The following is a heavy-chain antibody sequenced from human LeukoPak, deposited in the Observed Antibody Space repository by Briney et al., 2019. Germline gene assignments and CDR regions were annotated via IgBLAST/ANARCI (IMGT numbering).Heavy chain of an antibody. CDR2: ISGSGGST. CDR1: GFTFSSYA. V-gene: IGHV3-23*01. CDR3: AKDLIEYYYDSSGGYYFDY. D-gene: IGHD3-22*01. J-gene: IGHJ4*02. Sequence: GGSLRLSCAASGFTFSSYATSWVRQAPGKGLEWVSAISGSGGSTYYADSVKGRFTISRDNSKNTLYLQMNSLRAEDTAVYYCAKDLIEYYYDSSGGYYFDYWGQGTLVTVSS.